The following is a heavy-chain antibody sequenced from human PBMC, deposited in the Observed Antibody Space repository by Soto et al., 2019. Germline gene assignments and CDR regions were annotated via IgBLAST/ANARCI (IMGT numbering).Heavy chain of an antibody. CDR2: IYYSGST. CDR1: GGSISSYY. V-gene: IGHV4-59*01. D-gene: IGHD3-22*01. Sequence: SETLSLTCTVSGGSISSYYWSWIRQPPGKGLEWIGYIYYSGSTNYNPSLKSRVTISVDTSKNQFSLKLSSVTAADTAVYYCARGIDSSGYLYFDYWGQGTLVTVSS. CDR3: ARGIDSSGYLYFDY. J-gene: IGHJ4*02.